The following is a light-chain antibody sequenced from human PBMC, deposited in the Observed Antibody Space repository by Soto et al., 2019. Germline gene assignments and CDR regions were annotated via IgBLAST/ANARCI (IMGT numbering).Light chain of an antibody. CDR1: SSDVGGYNS. Sequence: QSVLTQPASVSGSPGLSIAISCTGTSSDVGGYNSVSWYQQHPGKAPKLMIYDVSNRPSGVSNRFSGSKSGNTASLTISGLQAEDEGDYYCSSYTTGGSYVLGTGTRSPS. CDR2: DVS. CDR3: SSYTTGGSYV. V-gene: IGLV2-14*01. J-gene: IGLJ1*01.